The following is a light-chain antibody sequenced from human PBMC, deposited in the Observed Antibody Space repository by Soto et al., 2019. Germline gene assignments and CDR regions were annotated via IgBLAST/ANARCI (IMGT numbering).Light chain of an antibody. J-gene: IGLJ1*01. Sequence: QSALTQPASVSGSPGQSITISCTGTRSDVGGYNYVSWYQQYPGKAPQLMIYDVTHRPSGVSNRFSGSKSGNTASLTISGLQAEDGADYYCSSYTGISTYVFGTGTKVTVL. CDR3: SSYTGISTYV. CDR1: RSDVGGYNY. CDR2: DVT. V-gene: IGLV2-14*01.